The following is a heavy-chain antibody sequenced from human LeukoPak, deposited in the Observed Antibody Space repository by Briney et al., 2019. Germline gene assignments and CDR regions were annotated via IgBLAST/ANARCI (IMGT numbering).Heavy chain of an antibody. CDR3: AREKRLTMVRGVLDY. Sequence: ASVKVSCKASGYTFTSYYMHWVRQAPGQGLEWMGIINPSGGSTSYAQKFQGRVTMTRDTSTSTVYMELSSLRSEDTAEYYCAREKRLTMVRGVLDYWGQGTLVTVSS. J-gene: IGHJ4*02. V-gene: IGHV1-46*01. CDR1: GYTFTSYY. D-gene: IGHD3-10*01. CDR2: INPSGGST.